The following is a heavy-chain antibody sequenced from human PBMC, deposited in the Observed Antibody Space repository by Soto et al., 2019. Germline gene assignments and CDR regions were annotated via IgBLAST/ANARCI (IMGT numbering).Heavy chain of an antibody. CDR2: IYYSGST. Sequence: TSETLSLTCTVSGGSISSYYWSWIRQPPGKGLEWIGYIYYSGSTNYNPSLKSRVTISVDTSKNQFSLKLSSVTAADTAVYYCARAGNYYGSGSYVYYYGMDVWGQGTTVTVSS. J-gene: IGHJ6*02. CDR1: GGSISSYY. CDR3: ARAGNYYGSGSYVYYYGMDV. V-gene: IGHV4-59*01. D-gene: IGHD3-10*01.